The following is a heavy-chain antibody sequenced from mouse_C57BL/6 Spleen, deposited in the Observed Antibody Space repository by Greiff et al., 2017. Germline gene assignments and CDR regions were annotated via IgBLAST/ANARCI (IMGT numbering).Heavy chain of an antibody. V-gene: IGHV1-69*01. CDR2: IDPSDSYT. CDR3: SRRAYDYAVDY. D-gene: IGHD2-4*01. J-gene: IGHJ3*01. Sequence: QVQLQQPGAELVMPGASVKLSCKASGYTFTSYWMHWVKQRPGQGLEWIGEIDPSDSYTNYNQEFKGKSTLTVDKSSSTAYMQLSSLTSEDSAVYYCSRRAYDYAVDYWGQGTLVTVSA. CDR1: GYTFTSYW.